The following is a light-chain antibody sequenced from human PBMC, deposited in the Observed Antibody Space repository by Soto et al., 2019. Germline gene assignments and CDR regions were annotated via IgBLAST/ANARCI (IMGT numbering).Light chain of an antibody. CDR1: QSIGTY. Sequence: DIQMTQSPSSLSASVGDRVTITCRASQSIGTYLNWYHQKPGKAPKLLVYAASSLQSGVPLRFSGSGSGTDFTLTISDLQPEDSATYYCQQSHSSLVPFGGGPKVDIK. CDR2: AAS. CDR3: QQSHSSLVP. J-gene: IGKJ4*01. V-gene: IGKV1-39*01.